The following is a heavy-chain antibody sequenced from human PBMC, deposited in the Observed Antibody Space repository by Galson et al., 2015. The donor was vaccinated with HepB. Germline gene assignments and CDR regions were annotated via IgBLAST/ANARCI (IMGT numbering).Heavy chain of an antibody. CDR1: GFTFSSYA. CDR2: ISGSGGST. Sequence: SLRLSCAASGFTFSSYAMSWVRQAPGKGLEWVSAISGSGGSTYYADSVKGRFTISRDNSKNTLYLQMNSLRAEDTAVYYCAKRRADRWSGGTDALIDYWGQGTLVTVSS. D-gene: IGHD3-16*01. CDR3: AKRRADRWSGGTDALIDY. J-gene: IGHJ4*02. V-gene: IGHV3-23*01.